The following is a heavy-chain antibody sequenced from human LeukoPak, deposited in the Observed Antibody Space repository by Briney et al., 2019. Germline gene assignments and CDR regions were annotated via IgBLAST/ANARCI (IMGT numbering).Heavy chain of an antibody. CDR3: ARDAYYTGVDY. Sequence: PSETLSLTCTDSGGSISYYYWSWIRQPPGKGLEWIGYIYYSGSTNYNPSLKSRVTISVDTSKNQFSLKLSSVTAADTAVYYCARDAYYTGVDYWGQGTLVTVSS. CDR1: GGSISYYY. J-gene: IGHJ4*02. CDR2: IYYSGST. V-gene: IGHV4-59*12. D-gene: IGHD3-3*01.